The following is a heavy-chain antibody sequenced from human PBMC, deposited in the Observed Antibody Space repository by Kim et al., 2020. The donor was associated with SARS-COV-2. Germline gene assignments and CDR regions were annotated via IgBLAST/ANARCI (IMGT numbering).Heavy chain of an antibody. Sequence: GGSLRLSCAASGFTVSSNYMSWVRQAPGKGLEWVSVIYSGGSTYYADSVKGRFTISRDNSNNTLYLQMNSLRAEDTAVYYCARGQYGSGSYGYWYFDLWGRGTLVTVSS. CDR3: ARGQYGSGSYGYWYFDL. CDR2: IYSGGST. CDR1: GFTVSSNY. V-gene: IGHV3-53*01. D-gene: IGHD3-10*01. J-gene: IGHJ2*01.